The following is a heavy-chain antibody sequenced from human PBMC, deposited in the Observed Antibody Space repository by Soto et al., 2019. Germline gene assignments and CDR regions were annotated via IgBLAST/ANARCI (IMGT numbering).Heavy chain of an antibody. D-gene: IGHD6-13*01. CDR3: EDGSSWYSFDY. CDR1: GFTFSTYS. J-gene: IGHJ4*02. CDR2: ISRDSTTK. V-gene: IGHV3-48*01. Sequence: EVQLVESGGGLVQRGGSLRLSCAASGFTFSTYSMNWVRQAPGKGLEWVAYISRDSTTKYYADSVRGQFTIYKDNAKNSMYLQMNRLGAEDAAVYYCEDGSSWYSFDYWGQGTLVTVSS.